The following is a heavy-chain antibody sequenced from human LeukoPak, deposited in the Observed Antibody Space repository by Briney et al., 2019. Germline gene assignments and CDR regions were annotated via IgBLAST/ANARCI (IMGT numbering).Heavy chain of an antibody. CDR1: RGTFSSYA. D-gene: IGHD4-17*01. Sequence: SVKVSCKASRGTFSSYAISWVRQAPGQGLEWMGGIIPIFGTANYAQKFQGRVTITTDESTSTAYMELSSLRSEDTAVYYCARARGDGETWFDPWGQGTLVTVSS. V-gene: IGHV1-69*05. CDR2: IIPIFGTA. CDR3: ARARGDGETWFDP. J-gene: IGHJ5*02.